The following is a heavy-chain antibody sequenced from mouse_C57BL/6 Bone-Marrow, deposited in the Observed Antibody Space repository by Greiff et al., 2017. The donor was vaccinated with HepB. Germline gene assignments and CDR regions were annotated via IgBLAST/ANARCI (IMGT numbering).Heavy chain of an antibody. CDR1: GFTFSSYA. CDR2: ISDGGSYT. D-gene: IGHD2-2*01. J-gene: IGHJ3*01. CDR3: ARVGGYDWFAY. Sequence: EVMLVESGGGLVKPGGSLKLSCAASGFTFSSYAMSWVRQTPEKRLEWVATISDGGSYTYYPDNVKGRFTISRDNAKNNLYLQMSHLKSEDTAMYYCARVGGYDWFAYWGQGTLVTVSA. V-gene: IGHV5-4*03.